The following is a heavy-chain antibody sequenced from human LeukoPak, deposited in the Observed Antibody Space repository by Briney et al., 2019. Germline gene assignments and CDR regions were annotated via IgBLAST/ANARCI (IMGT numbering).Heavy chain of an antibody. Sequence: GESLKISCKGSGYSFTSYWIGWVRQMPGKGLEWMGIIYPGDSDTRYSPSFQGQVTISADKSISTAYLQWSSLKASDTAMYYCARIIRGYSYGSAPGWFDPWGQGTLVTVSS. CDR2: IYPGDSDT. CDR1: GYSFTSYW. J-gene: IGHJ5*02. D-gene: IGHD5-18*01. V-gene: IGHV5-51*01. CDR3: ARIIRGYSYGSAPGWFDP.